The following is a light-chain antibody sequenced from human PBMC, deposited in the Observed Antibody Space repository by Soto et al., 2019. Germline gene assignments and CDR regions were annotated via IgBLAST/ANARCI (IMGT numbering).Light chain of an antibody. Sequence: QSVLTQPPSVSGAPGQRVTISCTGSSSNIGAGYDVHWYQQLPGTAPKLLIYGNSNRPSGVPDRFSGSKSGTSASLAITGLQAEYEADYYCKSSDSSLSGYVVFGGGTKLTVL. V-gene: IGLV1-40*01. CDR1: SSNIGAGYD. CDR2: GNS. J-gene: IGLJ2*01. CDR3: KSSDSSLSGYVV.